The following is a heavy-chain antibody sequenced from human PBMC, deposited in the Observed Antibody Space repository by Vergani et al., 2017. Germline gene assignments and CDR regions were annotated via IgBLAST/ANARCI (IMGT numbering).Heavy chain of an antibody. CDR2: IDPNSDSK. CDR1: GYTLNGYY. CDR3: SRRWSCYSTCWYFDF. J-gene: IGHJ4*02. V-gene: IGHV1-2*02. D-gene: IGHD6-13*01. Sequence: QVQLVQSGTEVKKPGASVKVSCKASGYTLNGYYIHWVREAPGQGLEYRGWIDPNSDSKNYAQTFQGRVTMTRDTSISAAYMEQSRLRSDDKAVYYCSRRWSCYSTCWYFDFWGQGTLVTVSS.